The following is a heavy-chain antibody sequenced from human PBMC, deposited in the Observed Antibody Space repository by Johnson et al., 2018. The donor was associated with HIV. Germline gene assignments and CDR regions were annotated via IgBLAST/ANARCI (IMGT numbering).Heavy chain of an antibody. J-gene: IGHJ3*02. V-gene: IGHV3-30-3*01. CDR1: GFTFSSFA. D-gene: IGHD1-26*01. CDR2: ISYDGSNK. CDR3: ARLEELLRAFDI. Sequence: QVQLVESGGGVVQPGTSLRLSCAASGFTFSSFAMHWVRQAPGKGLEWMAFISYDGSNKYFTDSVRGRFTISRDNSKNTLFLQMNSLRAEDTAVYYCARLEELLRAFDIWGQGTMVTVSS.